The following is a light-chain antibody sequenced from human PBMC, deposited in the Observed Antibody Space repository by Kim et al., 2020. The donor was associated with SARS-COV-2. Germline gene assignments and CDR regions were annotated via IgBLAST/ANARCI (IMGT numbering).Light chain of an antibody. Sequence: QSALTQPPSASGSLGQSVTISCTGTSSDVGGYNYVSWYQQHPGKAPKFMIYDVNKRPSGVPDRFSGSKSGNTASLTVSGLQAEDEADYYCSSFAGSKNWVFGGGTQLTVL. J-gene: IGLJ3*02. CDR3: SSFAGSKNWV. V-gene: IGLV2-8*01. CDR2: DVN. CDR1: SSDVGGYNY.